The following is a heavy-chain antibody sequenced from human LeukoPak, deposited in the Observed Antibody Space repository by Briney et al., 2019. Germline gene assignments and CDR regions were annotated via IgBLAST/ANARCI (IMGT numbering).Heavy chain of an antibody. CDR2: IYHSGST. D-gene: IGHD1/OR15-1a*01. CDR3: ARIRLRNKNWFDP. Sequence: KTSETLSLTCAVSGYSISSGYYWGWIRQPPGKGLEWSGSIYHSGSTYYNPSLKSRVTISVDTSKNQFSLKLSSVTAADTAVYYCARIRLRNKNWFDPWGQGTLVTVSS. CDR1: GYSISSGYY. V-gene: IGHV4-38-2*01. J-gene: IGHJ5*02.